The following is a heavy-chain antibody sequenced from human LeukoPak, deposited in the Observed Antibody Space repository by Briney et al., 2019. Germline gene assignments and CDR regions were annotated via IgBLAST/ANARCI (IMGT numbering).Heavy chain of an antibody. CDR3: ARVSWFPGTSYYYMDV. J-gene: IGHJ6*03. Sequence: PGGSLRLSCAASGFTFSSYAMSWIRQPPGKGLEWFGYVYDSGTTNYNPSLKSRVTISVDTSNNQFSLKLSSVTAADTAVYYCARVSWFPGTSYYYMDVWGKGTTVTVSS. CDR2: VYDSGTT. V-gene: IGHV4-59*01. D-gene: IGHD1-1*01. CDR1: GFTFSSYA.